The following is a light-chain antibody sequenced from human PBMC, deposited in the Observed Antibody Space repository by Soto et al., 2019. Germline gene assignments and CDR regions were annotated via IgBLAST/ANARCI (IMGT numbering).Light chain of an antibody. CDR3: QQLNSYPLT. Sequence: IHMTQSPSSLSASLGDRGTITCRTSQNIYNSLNWYQQKAGRAPAVLIYGASNLQGGVPLRFSGSGSGTDFTLTISSLQPEDSATYYCQQLNSYPLTFGGGTKVDIK. V-gene: IGKV1-39*01. CDR1: QNIYNS. CDR2: GAS. J-gene: IGKJ4*01.